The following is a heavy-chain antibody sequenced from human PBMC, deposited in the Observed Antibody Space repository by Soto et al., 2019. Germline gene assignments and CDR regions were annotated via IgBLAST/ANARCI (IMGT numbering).Heavy chain of an antibody. Sequence: PGGSLRLSCAASGFTFSSYAMHWVRQAPSKGLEWVAGISYDGSNKYYADSVKGRFTISRDNSKNTLKLQMNSLRAEDTAVYYCARDSRAIAVAGPVLPEDYGMYVWGQGTRVTVSS. CDR1: GFTFSSYA. J-gene: IGHJ6*01. CDR3: ARDSRAIAVAGPVLPEDYGMYV. CDR2: ISYDGSNK. D-gene: IGHD6-19*01. V-gene: IGHV3-30-3*01.